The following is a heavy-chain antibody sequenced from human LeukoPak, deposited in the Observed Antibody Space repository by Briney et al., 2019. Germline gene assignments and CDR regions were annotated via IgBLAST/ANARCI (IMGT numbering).Heavy chain of an antibody. CDR1: GGSISRYY. Sequence: PETLSLTCTVSGGSISRYYWSWIRQTAGKGLEWIGRFYTSGATDYNPSLKSRVTMSVDTSRNQFSLQLSSVTAADTALYYCARTYSAYGPYYFDYWGQGTLVTVSS. J-gene: IGHJ4*02. CDR3: ARTYSAYGPYYFDY. D-gene: IGHD5-12*01. CDR2: FYTSGAT. V-gene: IGHV4-4*07.